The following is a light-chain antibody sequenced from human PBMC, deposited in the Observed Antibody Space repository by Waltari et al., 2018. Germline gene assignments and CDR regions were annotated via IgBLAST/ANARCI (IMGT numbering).Light chain of an antibody. J-gene: IGLJ3*02. CDR1: SSNIGAGHD. CDR2: GNN. Sequence: QSVLTQPPSMSGAPGQRVAIPCTGTSSNIGAGHDVHWYQVFPGTVPKLLIYGNNNRPSGVPDRFSGSKSDTSASLAIGGLQAEDEADYYCQSFDIRLSGGVVFGGGTKVTVL. CDR3: QSFDIRLSGGVV. V-gene: IGLV1-40*01.